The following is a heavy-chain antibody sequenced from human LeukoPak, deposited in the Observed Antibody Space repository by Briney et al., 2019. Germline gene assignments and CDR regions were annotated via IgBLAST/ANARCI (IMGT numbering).Heavy chain of an antibody. CDR1: GYSISSGYY. CDR2: IYHSGST. J-gene: IGHJ4*03. CDR3: AREGYDISDVLGFDY. Sequence: SETLSLTCAVSGYSISSGYYWGWIRQPPGKGLEWIGSIYHSGSTYYNPSLKSRVTISVDTSKNQFSLKLSSVTAADTAVYYCAREGYDISDVLGFDYWGQGTTVTVPS. D-gene: IGHD3-9*01. V-gene: IGHV4-38-2*02.